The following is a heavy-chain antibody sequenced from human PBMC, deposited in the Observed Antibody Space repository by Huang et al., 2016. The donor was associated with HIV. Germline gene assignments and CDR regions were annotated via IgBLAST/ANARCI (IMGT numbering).Heavy chain of an antibody. J-gene: IGHJ3*01. CDR1: GFTFGDYA. CDR2: ARLNADRL. Sequence: EVRLTESGGGLVQPGGSLRLSCAASGFTFGDYAMHWVRHHPVRGLEWVEGARLNADRLRHADVVRGRFLISRDNAKNSLSLVMTHLKDDDTAFDYCAKDTNRGIWSFDGFDFWGQGTLVTVSS. D-gene: IGHD3-9*01. CDR3: AKDTNRGIWSFDGFDF. V-gene: IGHV3-9*01.